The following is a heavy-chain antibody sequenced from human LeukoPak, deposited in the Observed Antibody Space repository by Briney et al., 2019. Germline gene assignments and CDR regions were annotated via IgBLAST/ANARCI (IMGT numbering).Heavy chain of an antibody. V-gene: IGHV3-7*01. Sequence: GGSLRLSCAASGFTFSSYWMSWVRQAPGKGLEWVANIRQDGSEKYYVDSVKGRFTISRDNAKNSLYLQMNSLRAEDTAVYYCARGMVRGAESPYYYYGMDVWGQGTTVTVSS. D-gene: IGHD3-10*01. J-gene: IGHJ6*02. CDR1: GFTFSSYW. CDR3: ARGMVRGAESPYYYYGMDV. CDR2: IRQDGSEK.